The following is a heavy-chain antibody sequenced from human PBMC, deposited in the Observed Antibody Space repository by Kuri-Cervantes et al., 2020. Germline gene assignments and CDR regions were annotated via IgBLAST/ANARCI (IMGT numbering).Heavy chain of an antibody. CDR1: GFTFSSYS. J-gene: IGHJ4*02. CDR2: ISSSSSYI. V-gene: IGHV3-21*01. CDR3: ARDPKLWTDYYGSGSYSRGLYDY. Sequence: GESLKISCAASGFTFSSYSMNWVRQAPGKGLEWVSSISSSSSYIYYADSVKGRFTISRDNSKNTLYLQMNSLRAEDTAVYYCARDPKLWTDYYGSGSYSRGLYDYWGQGTLVTVSS. D-gene: IGHD3-10*01.